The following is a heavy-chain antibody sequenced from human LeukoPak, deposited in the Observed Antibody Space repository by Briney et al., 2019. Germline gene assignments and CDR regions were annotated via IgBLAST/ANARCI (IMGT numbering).Heavy chain of an antibody. CDR1: GDSISSSSYN. J-gene: IGHJ3*02. CDR2: IYTSGST. CDR3: ARQPAPYSSGWYDGFDI. V-gene: IGHV4-61*05. Sequence: SETLSLTCSVSGDSISSSSYNWGWIRQPPGKGLEWIGRIYTSGSTNYNPSLKSRVTMSVDTSKNQFSLKLSSVTAADTAVYYCARQPAPYSSGWYDGFDIWGQGTMVTVSA. D-gene: IGHD6-19*01.